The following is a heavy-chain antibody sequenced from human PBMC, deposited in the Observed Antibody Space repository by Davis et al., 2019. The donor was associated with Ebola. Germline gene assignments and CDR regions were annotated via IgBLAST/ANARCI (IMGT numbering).Heavy chain of an antibody. J-gene: IGHJ6*02. D-gene: IGHD3-3*01. CDR3: TRGFTIFGVVAYGMDV. V-gene: IGHV3-49*02. Sequence: GRFTISRDDSKSIAYLQMNSLKTEDTAVYYCTRGFTIFGVVAYGMDVWGQGTTVTVSS.